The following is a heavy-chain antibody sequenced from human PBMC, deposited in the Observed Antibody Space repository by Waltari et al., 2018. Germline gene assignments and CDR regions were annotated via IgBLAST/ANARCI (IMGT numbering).Heavy chain of an antibody. CDR2: ITLDGTIT. V-gene: IGHV3-74*01. CDR1: GFSFSNYW. D-gene: IGHD6-19*01. J-gene: IGHJ4*02. Sequence: QLVESGGGLVQPGGSLRLSCRASGFSFSNYWMHWVRQAPGKGLVSVSNITLDGTITRYADSVKGRFTISRDNAENTLFLQMRSLRAEDTGLYYCVMYSSAFLGDCWGRGTLVTVSS. CDR3: VMYSSAFLGDC.